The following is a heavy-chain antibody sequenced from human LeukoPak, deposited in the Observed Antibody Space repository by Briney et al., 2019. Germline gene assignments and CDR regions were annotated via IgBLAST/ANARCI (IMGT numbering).Heavy chain of an antibody. J-gene: IGHJ4*02. CDR2: ADYDGSDT. CDR3: ATLAAAGTNY. Sequence: GGSLRLSCAASGFTFSRYWMHWVRQAPGKGLVWVSRADYDGSDTSDADSVRGRFTISRDNAKSTLYLQMNSLSAEDTAVYYCATLAAAGTNYWGQGTLVTVSS. V-gene: IGHV3-74*01. CDR1: GFTFSRYW. D-gene: IGHD6-13*01.